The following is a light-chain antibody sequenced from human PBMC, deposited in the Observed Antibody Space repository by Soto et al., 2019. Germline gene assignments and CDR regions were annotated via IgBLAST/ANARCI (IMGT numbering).Light chain of an antibody. V-gene: IGKV1-39*01. J-gene: IGKJ5*01. Sequence: DIQMTQSASSLSASVGARVTITCQASQNIHNYLNWYQQTPGRAPKLLIYAASSLQSGVPSRFSGSGSGTDFTLTISSLQPEDFATYHCQQLYTLPFTFGQGTRLEIK. CDR3: QQLYTLPFT. CDR2: AAS. CDR1: QNIHNY.